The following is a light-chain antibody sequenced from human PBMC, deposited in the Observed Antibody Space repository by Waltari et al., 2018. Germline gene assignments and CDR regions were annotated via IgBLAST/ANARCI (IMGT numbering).Light chain of an antibody. J-gene: IGKJ2*01. Sequence: DIQLPQSPSYLAASVGDRAPLKCRASQSIDYWLAWYQQRPGKAPKLLIHKISTLQSGVPSRFSGSGSGTEFTLTIASLQPDDFATYYCQRYNSYPLYTFGQGTRVGIK. V-gene: IGKV1-5*01. CDR2: KIS. CDR3: QRYNSYPLYT. CDR1: QSIDYW.